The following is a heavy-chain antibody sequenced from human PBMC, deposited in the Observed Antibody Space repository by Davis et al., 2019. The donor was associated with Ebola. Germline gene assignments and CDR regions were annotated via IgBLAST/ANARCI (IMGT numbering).Heavy chain of an antibody. CDR3: AREDEYYFDY. CDR2: IYYSGST. J-gene: IGHJ4*02. CDR1: GGSISSYY. D-gene: IGHD5-24*01. Sequence: MPSETLSLTCTVSGGSISSYYWSWIRQPPGKGLEWIGYIYYSGSTNYNPSLKSRVTISVDTSKNQSSLKLSSVTAADTAVYYCAREDEYYFDYWGQGTLVTVSS. V-gene: IGHV4-59*12.